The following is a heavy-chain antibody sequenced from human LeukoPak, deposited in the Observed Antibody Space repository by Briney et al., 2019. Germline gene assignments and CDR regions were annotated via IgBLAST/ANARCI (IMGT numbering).Heavy chain of an antibody. D-gene: IGHD3-22*01. Sequence: GGSLRLSCAAAGFTFSNYWVHWVRQAPGKGLVWVSRIKSDGRTNYADSVKGRFTISRDNAKNTVSLQMNSLRAEDTGVYYCATAPSEIGGYYPEYFRHWGQGTLVTVSS. CDR1: GFTFSNYW. J-gene: IGHJ1*01. CDR2: IKSDGRT. V-gene: IGHV3-74*01. CDR3: ATAPSEIGGYYPEYFRH.